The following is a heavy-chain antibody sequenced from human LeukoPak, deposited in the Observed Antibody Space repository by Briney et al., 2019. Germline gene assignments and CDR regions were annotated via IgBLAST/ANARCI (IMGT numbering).Heavy chain of an antibody. D-gene: IGHD4-11*01. V-gene: IGHV4-39*01. CDR3: ARNISTVANGARYNWFDP. Sequence: SETLSLICTVSGGSISSSSYYWDWIRQSPGKGLEWIGTIYYSGSTDYNPSLKSRVTMSVETSKNQFSLKLSSVTAADTAVYYCARNISTVANGARYNWFDPWGQGTLVTVSS. J-gene: IGHJ5*02. CDR1: GGSISSSSYY. CDR2: IYYSGST.